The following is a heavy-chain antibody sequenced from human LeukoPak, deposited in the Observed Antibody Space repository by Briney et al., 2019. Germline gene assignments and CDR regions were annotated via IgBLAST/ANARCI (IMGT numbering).Heavy chain of an antibody. V-gene: IGHV3-23*01. CDR2: VNADGGNT. Sequence: PGGSLRLSCAASGFTFSSYAMSWVRQAPGKGLEWVSSVNADGGNTYYADSVKGRFTISRDNSKSTLYLRVNSLRAEDTAVYYCAKLGGSITFWGQGTLVTVSS. D-gene: IGHD3-10*01. CDR3: AKLGGSITF. CDR1: GFTFSSYA. J-gene: IGHJ4*02.